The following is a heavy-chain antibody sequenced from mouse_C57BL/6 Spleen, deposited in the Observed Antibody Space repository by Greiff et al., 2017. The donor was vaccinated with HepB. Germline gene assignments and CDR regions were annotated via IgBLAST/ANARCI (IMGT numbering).Heavy chain of an antibody. CDR2: ISGGGGNT. V-gene: IGHV5-9*01. J-gene: IGHJ2*01. CDR3: ARRNDGYYVFDY. Sequence: EVMLVESGGGLVKPGGSLKLSCAASGFTFSSYTMSWVRQTPEKRLEWVATISGGGGNTYYPDSVKGRFTISRDNAKNTLYLQMSSLRSEDTALYYCARRNDGYYVFDYWGQGTTLTVSS. D-gene: IGHD2-3*01. CDR1: GFTFSSYT.